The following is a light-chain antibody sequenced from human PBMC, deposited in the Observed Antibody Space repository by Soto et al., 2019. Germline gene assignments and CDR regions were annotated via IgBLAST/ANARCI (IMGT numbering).Light chain of an antibody. V-gene: IGKV3-20*01. CDR3: QQYATSPLYT. J-gene: IGKJ2*01. CDR2: GAS. Sequence: EIVLTQSPGTLSLSPGERATLSCRASQSVGSSYLAWYQQKPGQAPRLLIYGASSRATGIPDRFSGNGSGTDFTLTISSLEPEDVAVYYCQQYATSPLYTFGQGTMLEIK. CDR1: QSVGSSY.